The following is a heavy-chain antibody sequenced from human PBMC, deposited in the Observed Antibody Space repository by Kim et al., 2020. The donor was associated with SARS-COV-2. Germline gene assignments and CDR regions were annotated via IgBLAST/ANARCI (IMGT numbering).Heavy chain of an antibody. CDR1: GYSFTSYW. Sequence: GASLKISCKGSGYSFTSYWIGWVRQMPGKGLEWMGIIYPGDSDTRYSPSFQGQVTISADKSISTAYLQWSSLKASDTAMYYCARLSLNDYGGNRDYYYGMDVWGQGTTVTVSS. J-gene: IGHJ6*02. CDR3: ARLSLNDYGGNRDYYYGMDV. CDR2: IYPGDSDT. D-gene: IGHD4-17*01. V-gene: IGHV5-51*01.